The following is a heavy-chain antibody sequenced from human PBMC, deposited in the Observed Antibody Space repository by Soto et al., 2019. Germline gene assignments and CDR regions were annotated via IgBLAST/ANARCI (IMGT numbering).Heavy chain of an antibody. CDR3: ARGTTGRLTVRWFDP. V-gene: IGHV4-34*01. CDR1: GGSFSGYY. Sequence: SETLSLTCAVYGGSFSGYYWSWIRQPPGKGLEWIGEINHSGSTNYNPSLKSRVTISVDTSKNQFSLKLSSVTAADTAVYYCARGTTGRLTVRWFDPWGQGTLVPVSS. J-gene: IGHJ5*02. CDR2: INHSGST. D-gene: IGHD4-17*01.